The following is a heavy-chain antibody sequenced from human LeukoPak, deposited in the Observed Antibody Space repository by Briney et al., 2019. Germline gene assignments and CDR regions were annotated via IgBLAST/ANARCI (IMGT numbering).Heavy chain of an antibody. J-gene: IGHJ4*02. CDR3: AKVADVYSVYYFDS. D-gene: IGHD2-21*01. CDR2: TSGSADST. V-gene: IGHV3-23*01. CDR1: GFNFQRYG. Sequence: GGTLRLSCVASGFNFQRYGMGWVRQAPGKGLEWVSATSGSADSTHYADSVRGRFTISRDNSKNILYLQMNILRAEDTALYYCAKVADVYSVYYFDSWGPGTLVTVSS.